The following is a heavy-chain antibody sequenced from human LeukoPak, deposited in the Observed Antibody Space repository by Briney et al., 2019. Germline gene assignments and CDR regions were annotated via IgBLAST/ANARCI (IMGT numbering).Heavy chain of an antibody. CDR1: GFTFSSYG. D-gene: IGHD3-22*01. CDR2: IRYDGSNK. Sequence: GGSLRLSCAASGFTFSSYGMHWVRQAPGKGLEWVAFIRYDGSNKYYADSVKGRFTISRDNSKNTLYLQMNSLRAEDTAVYYCARVYDSPGHNYYYYMDVWGKGTTVTVSS. CDR3: ARVYDSPGHNYYYYMDV. V-gene: IGHV3-30*02. J-gene: IGHJ6*03.